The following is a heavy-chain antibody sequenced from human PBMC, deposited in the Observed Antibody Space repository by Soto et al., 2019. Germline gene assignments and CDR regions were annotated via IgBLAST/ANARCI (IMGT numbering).Heavy chain of an antibody. Sequence: QVQLVQSGAEVKKPGASVKVSCKASGYTFTSYGISWVRQATGQGLAWMGWISAYNGNTNYAQTLQGRVTMTTDASTSTADEELRSLRSDETAVDYCARESTAAGPTSPCGQGTLVTVSS. D-gene: IGHD6-13*01. CDR2: ISAYNGNT. CDR1: GYTFTSYG. CDR3: ARESTAAGPTSP. J-gene: IGHJ5*02. V-gene: IGHV1-18*01.